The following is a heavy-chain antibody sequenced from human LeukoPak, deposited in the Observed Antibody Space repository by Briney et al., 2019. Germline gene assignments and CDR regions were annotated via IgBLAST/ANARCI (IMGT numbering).Heavy chain of an antibody. J-gene: IGHJ4*02. V-gene: IGHV4-59*12. CDR3: ARDAGNSFDY. CDR2: FYYSGNT. Sequence: SETLSLTCTVSGGSISSYYWSWIRQPPGKGLEWIGYFYYSGNTNYNPSLKRRVTISVDTSKNQFSLKLSSVTAADTAVYYCARDAGNSFDYWGQGTLVTVSS. CDR1: GGSISSYY.